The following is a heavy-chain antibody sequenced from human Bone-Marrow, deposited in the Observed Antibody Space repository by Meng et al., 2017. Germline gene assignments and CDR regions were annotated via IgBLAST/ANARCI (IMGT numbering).Heavy chain of an antibody. CDR2: IYTSGST. CDR1: GGSISSYY. V-gene: IGHV4-4*07. J-gene: IGHJ5*02. Sequence: QVQLQESGPGLVKPSETRSLTCTVSGGSISSYYWSWIRQPAGKGLEWIGRIYTSGSTNYNPSLKSRVTMSVDTSKNQFSLKLSSVTAADTAVYYCARDGGTMIVVSWFDPWGQGTLVTVSS. D-gene: IGHD3-22*01. CDR3: ARDGGTMIVVSWFDP.